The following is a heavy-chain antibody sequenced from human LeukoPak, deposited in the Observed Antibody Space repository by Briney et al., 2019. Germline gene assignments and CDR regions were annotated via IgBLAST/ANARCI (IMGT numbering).Heavy chain of an antibody. CDR3: VRYGSSSVYYYGMDV. V-gene: IGHV1-2*02. CDR2: INPNSGGT. J-gene: IGHJ6*02. CDR1: GYTFTGYY. Sequence: ASVKVSCKASGYTFTGYYMHWVRQAPGQGLEWMGWINPNSGGTNYAQKFQGRVTMTRDTSISTAYMELSSLRSEDTAVYYCVRYGSSSVYYYGMDVWGQGTTVTVSS. D-gene: IGHD6-6*01.